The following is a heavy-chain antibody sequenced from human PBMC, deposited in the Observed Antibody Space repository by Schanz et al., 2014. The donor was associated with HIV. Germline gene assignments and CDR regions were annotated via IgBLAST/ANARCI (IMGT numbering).Heavy chain of an antibody. CDR1: GGSFSGYY. CDR3: ARDNDPYYYDNSGYYDRLFDY. V-gene: IGHV4-34*01. J-gene: IGHJ4*02. D-gene: IGHD3-22*01. CDR2: INHSGSI. Sequence: QVQLQQWGAGLLKPSETLSLTCAVYGGSFSGYYWSWIRQSPGKGLEWIGEINHSGSINYHPPLKIRVPLSVDTSKNQFSRRLSSVTAADTAVYYCARDNDPYYYDNSGYYDRLFDYWGQGTLVTVSS.